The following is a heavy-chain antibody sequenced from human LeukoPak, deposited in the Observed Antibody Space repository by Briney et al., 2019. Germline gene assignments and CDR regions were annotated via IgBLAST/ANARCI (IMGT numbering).Heavy chain of an antibody. J-gene: IGHJ6*02. CDR2: INPNSGGT. Sequence: ASVKVSCKASGYTFTGYYMHWVRQAPGQGLEWMGWINPNSGGTNYAQKFQGRVTMTRDTSISTAHMELSRLRSDDTAVYYCARDRISGSSSWLHYYYGMDVWGQGTTVTVSS. CDR3: ARDRISGSSSWLHYYYGMDV. CDR1: GYTFTGYY. V-gene: IGHV1-2*02. D-gene: IGHD6-13*01.